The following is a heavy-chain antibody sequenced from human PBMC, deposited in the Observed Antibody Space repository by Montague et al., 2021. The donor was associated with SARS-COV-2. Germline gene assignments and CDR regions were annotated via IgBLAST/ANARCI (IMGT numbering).Heavy chain of an antibody. CDR3: ARITEVVPFDF. CDR2: IYYIGIT. V-gene: IGHV4-59*01. Sequence: SETLSLTCTVSGASITDFYWSWIRQPPGKGLEWIGYIYYIGITNYNPSLKSRVTMSIDMPKSRFSLNLRSVTAADTAIYFCARITEVVPFDFWGQGTLVSVSS. CDR1: GASITDFY. J-gene: IGHJ4*02. D-gene: IGHD2-21*01.